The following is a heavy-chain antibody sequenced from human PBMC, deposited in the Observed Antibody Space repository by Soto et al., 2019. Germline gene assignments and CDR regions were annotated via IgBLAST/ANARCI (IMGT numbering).Heavy chain of an antibody. D-gene: IGHD1-1*01. Sequence: GGSLRLSCAASGFAFGNFVMRWVRQTPGKGLEWVSSISSSSSYIYYADSVKGRFTISRDNAKNSLYLQMNSLRAEDTAVNYCARDTSDYWGQGTLVTVSS. CDR2: ISSSSSYI. V-gene: IGHV3-21*01. CDR1: GFAFGNFV. J-gene: IGHJ4*02. CDR3: ARDTSDY.